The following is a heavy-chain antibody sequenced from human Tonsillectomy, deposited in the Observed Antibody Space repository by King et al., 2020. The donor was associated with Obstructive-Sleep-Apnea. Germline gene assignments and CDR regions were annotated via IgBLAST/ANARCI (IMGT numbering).Heavy chain of an antibody. J-gene: IGHJ3*02. CDR3: ARAPYVHSDSRGASDI. CDR2: ISYSGST. CDR1: GGSITNYY. V-gene: IGHV4-59*01. D-gene: IGHD4-11*01. Sequence: VQLQESGPGLVKPSETLSLTCTVSGGSITNYYWSWIRQPPGRGLEWIGYISYSGSTHYNPSLKSRVTISADTSKSQFSLNLSSVTAADTAVYYCARAPYVHSDSRGASDIWGQGTMVTVSS.